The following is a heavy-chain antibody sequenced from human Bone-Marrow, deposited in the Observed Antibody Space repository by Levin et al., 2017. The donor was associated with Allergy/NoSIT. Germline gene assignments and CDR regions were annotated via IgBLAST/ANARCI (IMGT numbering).Heavy chain of an antibody. Sequence: AGGSLRLSCAASGFIFSNYAMNWVRQAPGKGLEWVSQISGSGGNTHYADSVKGRFTFSRDNSKNTLYLQMNSLRAEDTAVYYCAGYDTSAYHSPFYYWGQGTLVTVSS. D-gene: IGHD3-22*01. V-gene: IGHV3-23*01. CDR3: AGYDTSAYHSPFYY. CDR2: ISGSGGNT. J-gene: IGHJ4*02. CDR1: GFIFSNYA.